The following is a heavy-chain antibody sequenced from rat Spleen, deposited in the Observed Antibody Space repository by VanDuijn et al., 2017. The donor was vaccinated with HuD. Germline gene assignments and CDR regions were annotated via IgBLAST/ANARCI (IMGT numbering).Heavy chain of an antibody. V-gene: IGHV5S13*01. CDR2: ISTGGGNT. CDR3: ARGDNNYGWFAY. D-gene: IGHD1-10*01. Sequence: EVQLVETGGGLVQPGRSLKLSCVASGFTFSAYWMYWVRQAPTKGLEWVASISTGGGNTYYRDSVKGRFTISRDNAKNTLYLQMDSLRSEDTATYYCARGDNNYGWFAYWGQGTLVTVSS. J-gene: IGHJ3*01. CDR1: GFTFSAYW.